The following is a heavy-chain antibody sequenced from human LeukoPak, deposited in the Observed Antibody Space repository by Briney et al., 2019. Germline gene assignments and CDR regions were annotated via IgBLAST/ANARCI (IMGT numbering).Heavy chain of an antibody. Sequence: GASVKVSCKASGYTFTSCDINWVRQATGQGLEWMGWMNLNSGNTGYAQKFQGRVTMTRNTSISTAYMELSSLRSEDTAVYYCARERRGPHYDFWSGQRRIYYYGMDVWGQGTTVTVSS. V-gene: IGHV1-8*01. J-gene: IGHJ6*02. CDR3: ARERRGPHYDFWSGQRRIYYYGMDV. CDR1: GYTFTSCD. D-gene: IGHD3-3*01. CDR2: MNLNSGNT.